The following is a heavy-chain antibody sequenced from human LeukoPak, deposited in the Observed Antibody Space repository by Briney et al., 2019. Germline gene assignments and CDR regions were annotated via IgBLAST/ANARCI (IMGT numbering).Heavy chain of an antibody. CDR2: ISGSGGST. CDR1: GFTFSSYA. J-gene: IGHJ4*02. Sequence: GGSLRLSCAASGFTFSSYAMSWVRQAPGKGLEWVSAISGSGGSTYYADSVKGRFTISRDNSKNTLYLQMNSLRAEDTAVYYCATVQGVAVAGPFGYWGQGTLVTVSS. D-gene: IGHD6-19*01. V-gene: IGHV3-23*01. CDR3: ATVQGVAVAGPFGY.